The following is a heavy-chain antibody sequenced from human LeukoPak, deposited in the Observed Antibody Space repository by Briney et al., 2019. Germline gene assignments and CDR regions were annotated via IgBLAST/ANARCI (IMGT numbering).Heavy chain of an antibody. V-gene: IGHV3-20*04. D-gene: IGHD2-15*01. Sequence: GGSLRLSCAASGFTFEDYGMSWVRQAPGKGLEWVSGINWNGGSTGYADSVKGRFTISRDNAKNSLYLQMNSLRAEDTALYYCARALTATLDHWTYYYYMDVWGKGTTVTVSS. J-gene: IGHJ6*03. CDR3: ARALTATLDHWTYYYYMDV. CDR2: INWNGGST. CDR1: GFTFEDYG.